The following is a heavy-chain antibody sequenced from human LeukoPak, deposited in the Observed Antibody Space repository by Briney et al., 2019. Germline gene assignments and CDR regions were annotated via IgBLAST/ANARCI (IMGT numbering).Heavy chain of an antibody. CDR1: GGSISSYY. CDR3: ARTRIVGATIWLEP. J-gene: IGHJ5*02. CDR2: IYYYRSP. V-gene: IGHV4-59*01. D-gene: IGHD1-26*01. Sequence: SETLSLTCSVSGGSISSYYWSWIRQPPGKGLGWIGYIYYYRSPNDNPPLKSRDAISVDTYKNQHAPELSAVTAWDRAVYCCARTRIVGATIWLEPGGERPLVSVFS.